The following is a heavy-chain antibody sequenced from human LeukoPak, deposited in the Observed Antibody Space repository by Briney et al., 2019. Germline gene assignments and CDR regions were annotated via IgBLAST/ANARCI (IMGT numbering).Heavy chain of an antibody. J-gene: IGHJ3*02. CDR2: IYSSGST. CDR3: ARSDGYGLVGI. CDR1: GVSISSGSNY. Sequence: SETLSLTCRVFGVSISSGSNYWGWIRQPPGKTLEWIGSIYSSGSTYYNSSLKSRVIILTDTAKNHFSLNLSSVTAADTAVYYCARSDGYGLVGIWGQGTMVTVSS. D-gene: IGHD3-10*01. V-gene: IGHV4-39*07.